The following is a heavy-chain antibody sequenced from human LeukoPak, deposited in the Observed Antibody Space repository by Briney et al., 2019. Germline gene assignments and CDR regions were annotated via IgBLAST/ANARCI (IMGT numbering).Heavy chain of an antibody. CDR2: IYYSGST. CDR3: ARQIYCSGGSCYPGYFDY. V-gene: IGHV4-39*01. J-gene: IGHJ4*02. D-gene: IGHD2-15*01. Sequence: SETLSLTCTVSGGSISSSSYYWGWIRQPPGKGLEWIGSIYYSGSTYYNPSLKSRVTISVDTSKNQFSLKLSSVTAADTAVYYCARQIYCSGGSCYPGYFDYWGQGTLVTVSS. CDR1: GGSISSSSYY.